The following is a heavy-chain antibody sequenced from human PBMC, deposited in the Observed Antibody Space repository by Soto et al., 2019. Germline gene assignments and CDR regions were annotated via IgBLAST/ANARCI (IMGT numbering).Heavy chain of an antibody. CDR2: ITTRSGAA. Sequence: QLQLVQSGAEVKRPGSSVKVSCKASGGSFSDYAINWLRQVPGEGLEWIGGITTRSGAAEYAQKFQGRVTITADVRSTTAYMEVSRLRSEDTALYYCAGSRRYNYGSPWFAPWGQGTLVSVSS. V-gene: IGHV1-69*01. CDR3: AGSRRYNYGSPWFAP. D-gene: IGHD5-18*01. CDR1: GGSFSDYA. J-gene: IGHJ5*02.